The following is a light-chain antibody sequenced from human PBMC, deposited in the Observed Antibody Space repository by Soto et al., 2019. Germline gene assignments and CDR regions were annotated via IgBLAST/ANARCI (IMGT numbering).Light chain of an antibody. CDR1: QSVISTY. J-gene: IGKJ1*01. CDR3: QQYRDSLGT. CDR2: GAS. V-gene: IGKV3-20*01. Sequence: EIVLTQSPGTLSLSPGERATLSCRSSQSVISTYLAWYQQKPGQAPRLLIYGASSRATGIPDRFSGSGSGTDFTLTISRLEPEDFAVYYCQQYRDSLGTFGQVTKVDIK.